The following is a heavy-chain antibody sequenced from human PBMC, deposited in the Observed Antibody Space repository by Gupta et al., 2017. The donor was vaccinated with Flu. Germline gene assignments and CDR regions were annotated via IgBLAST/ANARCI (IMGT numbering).Heavy chain of an antibody. V-gene: IGHV3-7*01. J-gene: IGHJ4*02. D-gene: IGHD1-26*01. Sequence: FTFPNFWMSWVRQAPGRGLEWVANINQDGSETYYVDSVTGRFTISKDNARNFLFLQMSILRAEDTAVYYCARAGDVGVVDFWGQGALVTVSS. CDR1: FTFPNFW. CDR3: ARAGDVGVVDF. CDR2: INQDGSET.